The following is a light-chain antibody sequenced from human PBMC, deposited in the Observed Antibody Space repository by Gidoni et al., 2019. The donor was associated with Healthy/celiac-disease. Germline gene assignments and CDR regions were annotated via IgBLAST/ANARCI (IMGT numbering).Light chain of an antibody. CDR3: QQYNSSPYT. CDR2: NAS. Sequence: DIQMPQSPSTLSASVGDRVTITCRASQSISSWLAWYQQKPGKAPKLLIYNASSLESGVPSRFSGSGSGTEFTLTISSLQPDDFATYYCQQYNSSPYTFGQGTKLEIK. CDR1: QSISSW. J-gene: IGKJ2*01. V-gene: IGKV1-5*03.